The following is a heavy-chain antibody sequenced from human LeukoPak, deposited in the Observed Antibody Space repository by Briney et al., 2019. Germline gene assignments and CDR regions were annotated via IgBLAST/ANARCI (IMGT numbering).Heavy chain of an antibody. CDR1: GYTFTSYG. Sequence: ASVKVSRKASGYTFTSYGITWVRQAPGQGLEWMGWISAYNGNTNYVQKLQGRVTMTTDTSTSTAYMELRSLRSDDTAVYYCAKDKAPTVTSNYYYYGMDVWGQGTTVTVSS. CDR3: AKDKAPTVTSNYYYYGMDV. V-gene: IGHV1-18*01. D-gene: IGHD4-17*01. J-gene: IGHJ6*02. CDR2: ISAYNGNT.